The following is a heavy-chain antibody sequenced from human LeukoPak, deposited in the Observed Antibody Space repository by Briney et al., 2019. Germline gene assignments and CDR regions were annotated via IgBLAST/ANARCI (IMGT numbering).Heavy chain of an antibody. V-gene: IGHV1-2*06. CDR2: INPNSGGT. CDR1: GYTFTGYY. CDR3: ATNGDCSGGSCYS. D-gene: IGHD2-15*01. Sequence: ASVKVSCKASGYTFTGYYMHWVRQAPGQGLEWMGRINPNSGGTNYAQKFQGRVTMTRDTSISTAYMELSRLRSDDTAVYCCATNGDCSGGSCYSWGQGTLVTVSS. J-gene: IGHJ4*02.